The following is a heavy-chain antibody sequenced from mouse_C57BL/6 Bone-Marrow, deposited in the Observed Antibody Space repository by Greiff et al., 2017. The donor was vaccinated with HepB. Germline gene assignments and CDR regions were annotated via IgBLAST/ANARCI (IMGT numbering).Heavy chain of an antibody. CDR3: ARSYGNYGYYAMDY. V-gene: IGHV5-12*01. J-gene: IGHJ4*01. Sequence: EVQGVESGGGLVQPGGSLKLSCAASGFTFSDYYMYWVRQTPEKRLEWVAYISNGGGSTYYPDTVKGRFTISRDNAKNTLYLQMSRLKSEDTAMYYCARSYGNYGYYAMDYWGQGTSVTVSS. CDR2: ISNGGGST. D-gene: IGHD2-1*01. CDR1: GFTFSDYY.